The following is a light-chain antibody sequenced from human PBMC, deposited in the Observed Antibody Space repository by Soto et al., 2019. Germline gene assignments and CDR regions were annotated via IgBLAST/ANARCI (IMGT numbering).Light chain of an antibody. CDR2: WAS. V-gene: IGKV4-1*01. CDR1: QSVLYSSNNKNY. J-gene: IGKJ1*01. Sequence: TQSPDALAVSLGERANINCKSGQSVLYSSNNKNYLAWYQQKPGQPPKLLIYWASTRESGVPDRFSGSGSGTDFTLTISSLQAEDVAVYYCQQYYSTPPTFGQGTKVDIK. CDR3: QQYYSTPPT.